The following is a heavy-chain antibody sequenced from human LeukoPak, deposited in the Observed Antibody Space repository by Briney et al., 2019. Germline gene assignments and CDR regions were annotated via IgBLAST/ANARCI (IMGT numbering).Heavy chain of an antibody. CDR2: ISSSSGYI. V-gene: IGHV3-21*01. CDR3: ARVVTTYAFDI. J-gene: IGHJ3*02. D-gene: IGHD4-17*01. Sequence: PGGSLRLSCAASGFTFSSYSMNWVRQAPGKGLEWVSSISSSSGYIYYADSVKGRFTISRDNAKNSLYLQMNSLRAEDTAVYYCARVVTTYAFDIWGQGTMVTVSS. CDR1: GFTFSSYS.